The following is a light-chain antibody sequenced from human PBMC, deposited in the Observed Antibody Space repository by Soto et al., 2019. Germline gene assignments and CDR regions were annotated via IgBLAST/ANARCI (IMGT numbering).Light chain of an antibody. Sequence: DIQMTQSPSTLSASVGDRVTITCRASQSISNWLAWYQQKPGKAPKLLIYKASTLQSGVPSRFSGRGSGADFTLTISSLQPDDFGTYDCQQYTSYYTFGQGTKLEIK. CDR2: KAS. CDR3: QQYTSYYT. J-gene: IGKJ2*01. V-gene: IGKV1-5*03. CDR1: QSISNW.